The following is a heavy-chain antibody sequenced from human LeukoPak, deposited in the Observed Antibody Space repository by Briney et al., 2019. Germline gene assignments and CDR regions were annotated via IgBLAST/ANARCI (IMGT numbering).Heavy chain of an antibody. D-gene: IGHD1-26*01. CDR2: ISYDGSNK. CDR1: GFTFSSYA. CDR3: ASNQGWELPYDAFDI. V-gene: IGHV3-30*04. J-gene: IGHJ3*02. Sequence: GGSLRLSCAASGFTFSSYAMHWVRQAPGKGLEWVAVISYDGSNKYYADSVKGRFTISRDNSKNTLYLQMNSLRAEDTAVYYCASNQGWELPYDAFDIWGQGTMVTVSS.